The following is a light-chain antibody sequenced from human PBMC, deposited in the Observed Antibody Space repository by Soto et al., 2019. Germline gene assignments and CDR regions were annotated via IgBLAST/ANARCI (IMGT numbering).Light chain of an antibody. J-gene: IGKJ4*01. CDR3: QQYYSNALT. CDR1: QSVLYSSNNKNY. Sequence: DIVMTQSPDSLAVSLGERATINCKSSQSVLYSSNNKNYLAWYQQKPGQPPKLLIYWASTRESGVPDRFSGSESGTDFTLTISTLQAEDGAVYYCQQYYSNALTFGGGTKVEIK. V-gene: IGKV4-1*01. CDR2: WAS.